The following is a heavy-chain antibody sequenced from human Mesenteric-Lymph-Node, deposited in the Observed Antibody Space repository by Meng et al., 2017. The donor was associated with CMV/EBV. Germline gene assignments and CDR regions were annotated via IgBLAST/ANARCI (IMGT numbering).Heavy chain of an antibody. CDR3: ARGEWLEEYQLLYRDYYYGMDV. Sequence: GESLKISCAASGFTFSSYSMNWVRQAPGKGLEWVSSISSSSSYIYYADSAKGRFTISRDNAKNSLYLQMNSLRAEDTAVYYCARGEWLEEYQLLYRDYYYGMDVWGQGTTVTVSS. J-gene: IGHJ6*02. V-gene: IGHV3-21*01. CDR1: GFTFSSYS. D-gene: IGHD2-2*02. CDR2: ISSSSSYI.